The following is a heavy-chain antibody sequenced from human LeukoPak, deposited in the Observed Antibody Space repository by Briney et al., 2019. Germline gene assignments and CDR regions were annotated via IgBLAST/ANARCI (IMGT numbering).Heavy chain of an antibody. V-gene: IGHV1-8*03. CDR1: GYTFSTYD. CDR3: ARAIRYQLLSDY. J-gene: IGHJ4*02. Sequence: ASVKVSCKTSGYTFSTYDINWVRQAAGQGLEWMGWMNTNSGNTGFAQKFQGRATITKDTSITTAYLELSSLKSEDTAVYYGARAIRYQLLSDYWGKGTLVTGSP. CDR2: MNTNSGNT. D-gene: IGHD2-2*01.